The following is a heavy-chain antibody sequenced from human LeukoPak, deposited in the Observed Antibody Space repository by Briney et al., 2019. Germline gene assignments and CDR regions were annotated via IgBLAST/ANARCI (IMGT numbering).Heavy chain of an antibody. D-gene: IGHD6-19*01. CDR2: VSYDGSYK. V-gene: IGHV3-30*04. CDR3: ARDGVAVAGRGIDY. J-gene: IGHJ4*02. CDR1: GFTXXKFA. Sequence: AAGFTXXKFAMHWVRQAPGKGLEWVAVVSYDGSYKYYADSVKGRFTISRDNSKNTLYLQMNSLRAEDTAVYYCARDGVAVAGRGIDYWGQGTLVTVSS.